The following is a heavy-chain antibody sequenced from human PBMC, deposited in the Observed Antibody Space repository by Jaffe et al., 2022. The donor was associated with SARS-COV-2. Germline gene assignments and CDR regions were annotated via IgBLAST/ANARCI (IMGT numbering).Heavy chain of an antibody. Sequence: EVQLVESGGGLVKPGGSLRLSCAASGFTFSNAWMSWVRQAPGKGLEWVGRIKSKTDGGTTDYAAPVKGRFTISRDDSKNTLYLQMNSLKTEDTAVYYCTTDRTYYDSSGRYYYYGMDVWGQGTTVTVSS. D-gene: IGHD3-22*01. CDR1: GFTFSNAW. CDR2: IKSKTDGGTT. CDR3: TTDRTYYDSSGRYYYYGMDV. V-gene: IGHV3-15*01. J-gene: IGHJ6*02.